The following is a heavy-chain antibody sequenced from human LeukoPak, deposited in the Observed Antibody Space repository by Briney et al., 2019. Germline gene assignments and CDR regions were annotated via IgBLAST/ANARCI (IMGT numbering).Heavy chain of an antibody. J-gene: IGHJ6*03. V-gene: IGHV1-69*05. CDR2: IIPIFGTA. Sequence: ASVKVSCKASGGTFSSYAISWVRQAPGQGLEWMGGIIPIFGTANYAQKFQGRVTITTDEPTSTAYMELSSLRSEDTAVYYCARDSLIFSDSLDYYMDVWGKGTTVTVSS. D-gene: IGHD5/OR15-5a*01. CDR1: GGTFSSYA. CDR3: ARDSLIFSDSLDYYMDV.